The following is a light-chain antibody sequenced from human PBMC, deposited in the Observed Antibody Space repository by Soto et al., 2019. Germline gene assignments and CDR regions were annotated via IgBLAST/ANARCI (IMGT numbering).Light chain of an antibody. Sequence: QSVLTQSPSASGTPGQRVTISCSGSSSNIGNNYVYWYQQVPGTAPKLLIYRNYQRPSGVPDRFSGSKSGTSASLAISGLRSEDEADYYCATWDDSRRGWVFGGGTKLTVL. V-gene: IGLV1-47*01. CDR2: RNY. J-gene: IGLJ3*02. CDR3: ATWDDSRRGWV. CDR1: SSNIGNNY.